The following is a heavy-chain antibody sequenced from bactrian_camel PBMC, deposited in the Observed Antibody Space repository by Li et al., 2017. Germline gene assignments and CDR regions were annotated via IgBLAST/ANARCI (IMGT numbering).Heavy chain of an antibody. J-gene: IGHJ4*01. D-gene: IGHD6*01. CDR2: IYTGGLDT. V-gene: IGHV3S31*01. CDR3: AADQLYGTCRDVLDFPA. CDR1: RYTYPSRC. Sequence: VQLVESGGGSVQAGGSLRLSCVASRYTYPSRCLGWFRQALGKERERVATIYTGGLDTAYADSVKGRFTISQDKPKNIVYLQMSSLKPEDTGMYYCAADQLYGTCRDVLDFPARGQGTQVTVS.